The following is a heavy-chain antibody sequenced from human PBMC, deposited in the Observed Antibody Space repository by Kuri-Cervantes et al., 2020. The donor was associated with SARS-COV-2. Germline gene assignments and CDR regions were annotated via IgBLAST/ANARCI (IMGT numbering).Heavy chain of an antibody. CDR1: VGTFSSYA. D-gene: IGHD3-22*01. J-gene: IGHJ4*02. V-gene: IGHV1-69*13. CDR3: AREPYYYASSGYNLEGFDY. CDR2: IIPIFGTA. Sequence: SVKVSCKASVGTFSSYAISWVRQAPGQGLEWMGRIIPIFGTANYAQKFQGRVTITADESTCTAYMELSSLRSEDTAVYYCAREPYYYASSGYNLEGFDYWGQGTLVTVSS.